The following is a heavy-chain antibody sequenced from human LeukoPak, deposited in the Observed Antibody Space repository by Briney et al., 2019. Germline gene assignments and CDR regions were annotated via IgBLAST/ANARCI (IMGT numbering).Heavy chain of an antibody. J-gene: IGHJ4*02. V-gene: IGHV4-39*01. CDR1: GGSISSYY. Sequence: ASETLSLTCTVSGGSISSYYWGWIRQPPGKGLEWIGSIYYSGNTYYNASLKSQVSISIDTSKNQFSLRLTSVTAADTAVYYCARQTGSGLFILPGGQGTLVTVSS. D-gene: IGHD3/OR15-3a*01. CDR3: ARQTGSGLFILP. CDR2: IYYSGNT.